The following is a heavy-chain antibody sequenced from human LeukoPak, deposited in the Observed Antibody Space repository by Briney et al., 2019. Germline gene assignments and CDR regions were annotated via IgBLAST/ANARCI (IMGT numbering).Heavy chain of an antibody. CDR2: IYYSGSI. J-gene: IGHJ5*02. CDR3: ARQALRSRMRSSSPTWFDP. V-gene: IGHV4-39*01. D-gene: IGHD4-17*01. CDR1: GASINSNNYY. Sequence: SETLSLTCTVSGASINSNNYYWGWIRQPPGKGLEWIGNIYYSGSIYYNPSLRSRLTISIDTSKNQFSLKLRSVTAADTAVYYCARQALRSRMRSSSPTWFDPWGQGTLVTVSS.